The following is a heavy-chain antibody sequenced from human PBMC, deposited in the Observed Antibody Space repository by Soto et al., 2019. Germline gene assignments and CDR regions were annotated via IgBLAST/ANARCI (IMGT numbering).Heavy chain of an antibody. J-gene: IGHJ6*02. CDR1: GFTFSSYA. Sequence: GGSLRLSCAASGFTFSSYAMHWVRQDPGKGLEWVAVISYDGSNKYYADSVKGRFTISRDNSKNTLYLQMNSLRAEDTAVYYCARGGKNYDFWSGYYMLARHFYYYGMDVWGQGTTVTVSS. V-gene: IGHV3-30-3*01. CDR2: ISYDGSNK. CDR3: ARGGKNYDFWSGYYMLARHFYYYGMDV. D-gene: IGHD3-3*01.